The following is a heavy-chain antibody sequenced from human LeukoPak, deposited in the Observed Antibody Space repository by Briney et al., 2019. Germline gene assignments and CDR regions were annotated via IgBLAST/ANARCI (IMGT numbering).Heavy chain of an antibody. J-gene: IGHJ4*02. CDR1: GFTFSSYS. CDR2: ISSSSSYI. Sequence: PGGSLRLSCADSGFTFSSYSMNWVRQAPGKGLEWVSSISSSSSYIYYADSVKGRFTISRDNAKNSLYLQMNSLRAEDTAVYYCARADAIYFDYWGQGTLVTVSS. CDR3: ARADAIYFDY. V-gene: IGHV3-21*01.